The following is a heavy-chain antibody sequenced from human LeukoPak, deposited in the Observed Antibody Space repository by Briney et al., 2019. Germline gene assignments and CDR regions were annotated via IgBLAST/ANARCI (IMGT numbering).Heavy chain of an antibody. V-gene: IGHV3-21*01. CDR2: ISFSGTYI. D-gene: IGHD5-18*01. Sequence: GGSLRLSCAASGFSFSSYSMNWVRQAPGKGLEWVSSISFSGTYIYYADSLKGRITISRDNARGSLFLQMNSLRAEDTAVYYCARRASTERGHSYGLDYWGQGTLVTVSS. CDR1: GFSFSSYS. CDR3: ARRASTERGHSYGLDY. J-gene: IGHJ4*02.